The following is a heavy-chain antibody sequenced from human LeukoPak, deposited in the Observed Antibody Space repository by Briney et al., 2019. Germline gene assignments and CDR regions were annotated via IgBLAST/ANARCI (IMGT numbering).Heavy chain of an antibody. V-gene: IGHV3-7*01. J-gene: IGHJ4*02. CDR1: GFTFSSYW. CDR2: IKEDGSEK. D-gene: IGHD2-2*01. Sequence: PGGSLRLSCAASGFTFSSYWMSWVRQAPGKGLEWVANIKEDGSEKHYVDSVKGRFTISRDNAKNTLYLQMNSLRAEDTAVYYCARRVVVPAAPYYFDYWGQGTLVTVSS. CDR3: ARRVVVPAAPYYFDY.